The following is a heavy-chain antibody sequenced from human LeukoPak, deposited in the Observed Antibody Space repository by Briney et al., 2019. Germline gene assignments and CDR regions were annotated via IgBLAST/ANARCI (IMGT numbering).Heavy chain of an antibody. CDR3: AALPTGYQNFDY. V-gene: IGHV3-23*01. CDR1: GFTFSSYG. CDR2: NSGSGGST. Sequence: GGSLRLSCTASGFTFSSYGMSWVRQAPGKGLEWVSTNSGSGGSTYYADSVQGRFTISRDNSKKTLFLQMHSLRVEDTAVYYCAALPTGYQNFDYWGQGTLVTVSS. J-gene: IGHJ4*02. D-gene: IGHD3-9*01.